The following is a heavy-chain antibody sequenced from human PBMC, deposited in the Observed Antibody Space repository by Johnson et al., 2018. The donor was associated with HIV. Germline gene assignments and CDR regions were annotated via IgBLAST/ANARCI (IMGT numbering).Heavy chain of an antibody. CDR1: GFTFSSYD. D-gene: IGHD5-24*01. Sequence: EQLVESGGGLIQPGGSLRLSCAASGFTFSSYDMHWVRQATGKGLEWVSVIGSVGDTNYPGSVKGRFTISRENAKNSLYLQMNSLRAEDTAVYYCARACRDGYTCDVYDIWGQGTMVTVSS. J-gene: IGHJ3*02. V-gene: IGHV3-13*01. CDR3: ARACRDGYTCDVYDI. CDR2: IGSVGDT.